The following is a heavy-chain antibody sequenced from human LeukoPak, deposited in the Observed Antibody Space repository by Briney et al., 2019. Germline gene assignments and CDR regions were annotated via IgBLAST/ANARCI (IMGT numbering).Heavy chain of an antibody. V-gene: IGHV4-39*07. D-gene: IGHD4-17*01. CDR2: IYYSGST. CDR1: GGSNSSSSYY. J-gene: IGHJ4*02. Sequence: PSETLSLTCTVSGGSNSSSSYYWGWIRQPPGKGLEWIGSIYYSGSTYYNPSLKSRVTISVDTSKSQFSLKLSSVTAADTAVYYCARDYGALDYWGQGTLVTVSS. CDR3: ARDYGALDY.